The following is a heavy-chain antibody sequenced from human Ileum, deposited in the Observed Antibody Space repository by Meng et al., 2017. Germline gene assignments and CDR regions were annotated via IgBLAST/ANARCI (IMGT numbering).Heavy chain of an antibody. D-gene: IGHD3-9*01. CDR2: LSGNSNT. J-gene: IGHJ4*02. Sequence: EVQLLESGGGFVQLVGSLRLSCTASGFIFSSYGMSWVGQASGKGLEWVSGLSGNSNTYYAESVMGRFAISRDNSKNTLYLQMNSLKAEDTAVYYCARGIGTHGRYYSDYWGQGTLVTVSS. CDR1: GFIFSSYG. V-gene: IGHV3-23*03. CDR3: ARGIGTHGRYYSDY.